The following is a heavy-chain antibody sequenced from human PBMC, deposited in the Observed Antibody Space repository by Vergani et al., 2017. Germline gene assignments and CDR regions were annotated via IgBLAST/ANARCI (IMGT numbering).Heavy chain of an antibody. CDR1: GGSMSGYY. CDR3: ARGSRRRYYYDSSGYYPRYFDY. D-gene: IGHD3-22*01. J-gene: IGHJ4*02. V-gene: IGHV4-59*12. Sequence: QVNLQESGPGLVKPSETLSLTCSVSGGSMSGYYWSWIRQPPGKELEWIGYMYHSGSTNYNPSLETRVTISGDTSKNQFSLKLNSVTAADTAVYYCARGSRRRYYYDSSGYYPRYFDYWGQGTLVTVSS. CDR2: MYHSGST.